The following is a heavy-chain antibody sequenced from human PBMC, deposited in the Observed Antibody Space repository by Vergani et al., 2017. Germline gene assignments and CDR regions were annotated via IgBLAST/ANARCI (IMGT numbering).Heavy chain of an antibody. CDR2: ISWNSGSI. J-gene: IGHJ4*02. Sequence: EVQLVESGGGLVQPGRSLRLSCAASGFTFDDYAMHWVRQAPGKGLEWVSGISWNSGSIGYADSVKGRFTISRDNAKNSLYLQMNSLRAEDTALYYCARERGSYRGDYVFGYWGQGTLVTVSS. CDR3: ARERGSYRGDYVFGY. D-gene: IGHD4-17*01. V-gene: IGHV3-9*01. CDR1: GFTFDDYA.